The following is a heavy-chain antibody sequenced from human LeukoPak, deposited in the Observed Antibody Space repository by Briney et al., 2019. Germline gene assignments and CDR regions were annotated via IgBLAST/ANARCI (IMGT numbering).Heavy chain of an antibody. J-gene: IGHJ4*02. CDR3: AKGPRHSGYDFYFDY. D-gene: IGHD5-12*01. CDR1: GFTFSSYA. V-gene: IGHV3-23*01. Sequence: PGGSLRLSCAASGFTFSSYAMSWVRQAPGKGLEWVSAISGSGGSTYYADSAKGRFTISRDNSKNTLYLQMNSLRAEDTAVYHCAKGPRHSGYDFYFDYWGQGTLVTVSS. CDR2: ISGSGGST.